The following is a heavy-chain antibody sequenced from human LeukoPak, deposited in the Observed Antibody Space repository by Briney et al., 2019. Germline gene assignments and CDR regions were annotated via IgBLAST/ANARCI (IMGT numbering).Heavy chain of an antibody. V-gene: IGHV4-34*01. CDR3: ARGRGGYSYGYSYYYYMDV. J-gene: IGHJ6*03. CDR1: GGSFSGYY. CDR2: INHSGST. D-gene: IGHD5-18*01. Sequence: SETLSLTCAVYGGSFSGYYWSWIRQPPGTGLEWIGEINHSGSTNYNPSLKSRVTISVDTSKNQFSLKLNSVTAADTAVYYCARGRGGYSYGYSYYYYMDVWGNGSTVTVSS.